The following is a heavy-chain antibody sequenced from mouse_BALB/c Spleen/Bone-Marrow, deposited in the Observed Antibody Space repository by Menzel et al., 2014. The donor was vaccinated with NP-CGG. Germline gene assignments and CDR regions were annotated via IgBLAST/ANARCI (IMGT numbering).Heavy chain of an antibody. Sequence: VQLQQSAPELARPGASVKMSCKASGYTFTSFTIQWIKQRPGQGLEWIGYINPSRGHTDYNLKFKDKTTLTADKSSSTTYMQLTSLTSEDSAVYYCAREATYYAYFDYWGQGTTLAVSS. D-gene: IGHD1-1*01. CDR1: GYTFTSFT. CDR2: INPSRGHT. V-gene: IGHV1-4*02. CDR3: AREATYYAYFDY. J-gene: IGHJ2*01.